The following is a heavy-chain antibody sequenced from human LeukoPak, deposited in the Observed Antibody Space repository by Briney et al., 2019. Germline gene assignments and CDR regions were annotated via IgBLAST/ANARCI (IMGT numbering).Heavy chain of an antibody. CDR3: AKDQREGVVVVPAALDY. V-gene: IGHV3-66*01. J-gene: IGHJ4*02. D-gene: IGHD2-2*01. Sequence: GGSLRLSCAASGFTVSSNYMSWVRQAPGKGLEWVSVIYSGGSTYYADSVKGRFTISRDNSKNRLYLQMNSLRAEDTAVYYCAKDQREGVVVVPAALDYWGQGTLVTVSS. CDR1: GFTVSSNY. CDR2: IYSGGST.